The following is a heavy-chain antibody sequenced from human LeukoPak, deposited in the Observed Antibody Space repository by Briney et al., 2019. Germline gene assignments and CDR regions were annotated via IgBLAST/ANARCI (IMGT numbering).Heavy chain of an antibody. V-gene: IGHV1-18*04. D-gene: IGHD2-2*01. CDR3: ARLGYCSSTSCYDWYFDL. CDR2: ISAYNGNT. CDR1: GYTFTGYY. Sequence: ASVKVSCKASGYTFTGYYMHWVRQAPGQGLEWMGWISAYNGNTNYAQKLQGRVTMTTDTSTSTAYMELRSLRSDDTAVYYCARLGYCSSTSCYDWYFDLWGRGTLVTVSS. J-gene: IGHJ2*01.